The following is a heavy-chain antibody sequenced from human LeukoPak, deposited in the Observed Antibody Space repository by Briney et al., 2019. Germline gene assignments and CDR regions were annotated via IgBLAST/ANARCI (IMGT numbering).Heavy chain of an antibody. D-gene: IGHD5-18*01. V-gene: IGHV3-21*01. CDR1: GFTFSSYS. CDR2: ISSSSSYI. J-gene: IGHJ6*04. CDR3: ARETAMFRMDV. Sequence: GGSLRLSCAASGFTFSSYSVNWVRQAPGKGLEWVSSISSSSSYIYYADSVKGRFTISRDNAKNSLYLQMNSLRAEDTAVYYCARETAMFRMDVWGKGTTVTVSS.